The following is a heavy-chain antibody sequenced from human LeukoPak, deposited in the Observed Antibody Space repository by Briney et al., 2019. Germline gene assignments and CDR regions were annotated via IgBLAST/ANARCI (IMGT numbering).Heavy chain of an antibody. CDR1: GFTFSSYG. Sequence: GGSLRLSCAASGFTFSSYGMHWVRQAPGKGLEWVAVIWYDGSNKYYADSVKGRYTISRDNSKNTLYLQMNSLRAEDTAVYYCARIYGSGSSKSDNFDYWGQGTLVTVSS. J-gene: IGHJ4*02. CDR2: IWYDGSNK. CDR3: ARIYGSGSSKSDNFDY. D-gene: IGHD3-10*01. V-gene: IGHV3-33*01.